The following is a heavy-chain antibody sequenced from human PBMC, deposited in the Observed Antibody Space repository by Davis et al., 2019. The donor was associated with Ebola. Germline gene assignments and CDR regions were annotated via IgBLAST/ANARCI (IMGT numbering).Heavy chain of an antibody. CDR3: ARRRYYESSGYSNWFDP. V-gene: IGHV5-10-1*01. CDR2: IDPSDSYT. Sequence: GESLKISCTGSGYSFTSYWISWVRQMPGKGLEWMGRIDPSDSYTNYSPSFQGHVTISADKSISTAYLQWSSLKASDTAMYYCARRRYYESSGYSNWFDPWGQGTLVTVSS. J-gene: IGHJ5*02. D-gene: IGHD3-22*01. CDR1: GYSFTSYW.